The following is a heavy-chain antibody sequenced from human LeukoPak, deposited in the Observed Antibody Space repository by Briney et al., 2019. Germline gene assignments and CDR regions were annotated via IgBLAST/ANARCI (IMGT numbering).Heavy chain of an antibody. J-gene: IGHJ5*02. CDR2: INHSGST. CDR3: AGVRRSRPYYNWFDP. Sequence: SETLSLTCAVYGGSFSGYYWSWIRQPPGKGLEWIGEINHSGSTNYNPSLKSRVTISVDTSKNQFSLKLSSVTAADTAVYYCAGVRRSRPYYNWFDPWGQGTLVTVSS. V-gene: IGHV4-34*01. D-gene: IGHD6-13*01. CDR1: GGSFSGYY.